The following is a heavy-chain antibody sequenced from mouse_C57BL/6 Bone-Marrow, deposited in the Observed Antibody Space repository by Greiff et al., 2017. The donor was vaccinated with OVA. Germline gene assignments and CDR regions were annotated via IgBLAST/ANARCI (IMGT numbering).Heavy chain of an antibody. V-gene: IGHV14-4*01. CDR1: GYTITDDY. CDR3: AITTVVATGDY. D-gene: IGHD1-1*01. J-gene: IGHJ2*01. CDR2: IDPENGGT. Sequence: VQLQQPGAELVRPGASVKLSCKASGYTITDDYMHWVKQRPEQGLEWIGWIDPENGGTDYDSKFKGKATITADTSSNTAYLQLSSLTTEETAVDYYAITTVVATGDYWGQGTALTVSS.